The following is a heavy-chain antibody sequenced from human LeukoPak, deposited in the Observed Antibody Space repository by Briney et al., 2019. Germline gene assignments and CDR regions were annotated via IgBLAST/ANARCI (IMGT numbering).Heavy chain of an antibody. D-gene: IGHD5-18*01. J-gene: IGHJ4*02. CDR2: IYYSGST. Sequence: SETLSLTCTVSVGSISSYYWSWIRQPPGKGLEWIGYIYYSGSTNYNPSLKSRVTISVDTSKNQFSLKLSSVTAADTAVYYCARGSQQLWFDYWGQGTLVTVSS. V-gene: IGHV4-59*01. CDR1: VGSISSYY. CDR3: ARGSQQLWFDY.